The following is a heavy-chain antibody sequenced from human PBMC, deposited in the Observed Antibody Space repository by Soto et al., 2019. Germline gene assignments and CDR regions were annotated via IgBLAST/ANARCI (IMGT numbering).Heavy chain of an antibody. CDR3: ARGQEVGAHFFDS. CDR2: IGTAGDT. CDR1: GFTFSGFD. D-gene: IGHD2-15*01. J-gene: IGHJ4*02. Sequence: GSLRLSCEASGFTFSGFDMHWVRQPTGRGLEWVSTIGTAGDTYYAVSVKGRFTISRDNAKNSLSLQMNSLRAGDTAVYFCARGQEVGAHFFDSWGQGTQVTVSS. V-gene: IGHV3-13*01.